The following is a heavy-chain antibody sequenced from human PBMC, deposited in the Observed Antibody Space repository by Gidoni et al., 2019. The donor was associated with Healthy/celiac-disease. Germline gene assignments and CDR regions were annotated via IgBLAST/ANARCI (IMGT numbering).Heavy chain of an antibody. J-gene: IGHJ6*03. D-gene: IGHD6-13*01. CDR1: GFTFSSYW. Sequence: EVQLVESGGGLVQPGGSLRLSCAASGFTFSSYWMHWVRQAQGKGLVWVDRIKSEGSSTSYADSVKGRFTISRDNAKNTLYLQMNSLRAEDTAVYYCARESIAAAGSYYYYYMDVWGKGTTVTVSS. CDR2: IKSEGSST. V-gene: IGHV3-74*01. CDR3: ARESIAAAGSYYYYYMDV.